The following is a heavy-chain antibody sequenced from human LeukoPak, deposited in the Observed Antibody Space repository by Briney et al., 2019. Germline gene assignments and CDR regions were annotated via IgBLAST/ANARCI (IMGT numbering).Heavy chain of an antibody. J-gene: IGHJ3*02. CDR3: ARDPGMDSSGWYLSAFDI. Sequence: SQTLSLTCAISGDSVSSNSAAWNWIRRSPSRGLEWLGRTYYRSKWYNDYAVSVKSRITINPDTSKNQFSLQLNSVTPEDTAVYYCARDPGMDSSGWYLSAFDIWGQGTMVTVSS. V-gene: IGHV6-1*01. CDR1: GDSVSSNSAA. CDR2: TYYRSKWYN. D-gene: IGHD6-19*01.